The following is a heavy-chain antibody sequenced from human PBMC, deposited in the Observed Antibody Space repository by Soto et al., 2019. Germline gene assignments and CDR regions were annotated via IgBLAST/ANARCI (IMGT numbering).Heavy chain of an antibody. D-gene: IGHD3-22*01. CDR3: ARDTYYYDSSGYQDAYGMDV. V-gene: IGHV3-33*01. CDR1: GFTFSSYG. J-gene: IGHJ6*02. CDR2: IWYDGSNK. Sequence: GGSLRLSCAASGFTFSSYGMHWVRQAPGKGLEWVAVIWYDGSNKYYADSVKGRFTISRDNSKNTLYLQMNSLRAEDTAVYYCARDTYYYDSSGYQDAYGMDVWGQGTTVTVSS.